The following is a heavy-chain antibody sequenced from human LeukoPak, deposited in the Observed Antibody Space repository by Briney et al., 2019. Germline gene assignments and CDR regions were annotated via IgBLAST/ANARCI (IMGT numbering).Heavy chain of an antibody. D-gene: IGHD6-13*01. Sequence: GGSLRLPCAASGFTVSSNYMSWVRQAPGKGLEWVSVIYSGGSTYYADSVKGRFTISRDNSKNTLYLQMNSLRAEDTAVYYCAREGYSSSWHAFDIWGQGTMVTVSS. J-gene: IGHJ3*02. V-gene: IGHV3-66*01. CDR1: GFTVSSNY. CDR3: AREGYSSSWHAFDI. CDR2: IYSGGST.